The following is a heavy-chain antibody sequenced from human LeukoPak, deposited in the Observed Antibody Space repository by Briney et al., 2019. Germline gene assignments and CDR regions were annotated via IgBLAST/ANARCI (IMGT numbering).Heavy chain of an antibody. CDR2: IKQDGSEK. CDR3: ARDIINWNYFDY. CDR1: GLTFSSYW. J-gene: IGHJ4*02. D-gene: IGHD1-1*01. V-gene: IGHV3-7*01. Sequence: GGSLRLSCAASGLTFSSYWMSWVRQAPGKGLEWVANIKQDGSEKYYVDSVKGRFTISRDNAKNSLYLQMNSLRAEDTAVYYCARDIINWNYFDYWGQGTLVTVSS.